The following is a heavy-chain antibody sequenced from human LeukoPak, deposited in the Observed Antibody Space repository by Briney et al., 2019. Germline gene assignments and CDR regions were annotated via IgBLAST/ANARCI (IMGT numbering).Heavy chain of an antibody. CDR2: INAGNGNT. CDR3: AKGVAARSPFDY. Sequence: ASVKVSCKASGYTFTSYAMHWVRQAPGQRLEWMGWINAGNGNTKYSQKFQGRVTITRDTSASTAHMELNSLRAEDTAVYYCAKGVAARSPFDYWGQGTLGTVTS. V-gene: IGHV1-3*01. J-gene: IGHJ4*02. CDR1: GYTFTSYA. D-gene: IGHD6-6*01.